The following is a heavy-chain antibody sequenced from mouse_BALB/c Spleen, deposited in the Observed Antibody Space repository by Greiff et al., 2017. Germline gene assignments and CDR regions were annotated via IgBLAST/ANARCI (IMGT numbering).Heavy chain of an antibody. CDR3: ARFGPFAY. V-gene: IGHV1-7*01. J-gene: IGHJ3*01. Sequence: VHLVESGAELAKPGASVKMSCKASGYTFTSYWMHWVKQRPGQGLEWIGYINPSTGYTEYNQKFKDKATLTADKSSSTAYMQLSSLTSEDSAVYYCARFGPFAYWGQGTLVTVSA. CDR1: GYTFTSYW. CDR2: INPSTGYT.